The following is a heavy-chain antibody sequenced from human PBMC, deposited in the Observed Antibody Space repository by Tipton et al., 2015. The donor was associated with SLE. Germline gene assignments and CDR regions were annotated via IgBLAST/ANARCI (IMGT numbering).Heavy chain of an antibody. Sequence: TLSLTCTVSGGSISSYYWSWIRQPPGKGLEWIGYIYYSGSTNYNPSLKSRVTISVDTSKNQFSLKLSSVTAADTAVYYCARDEGVTMIKGGGGYGSGWLEPWGQGTLVTVSS. CDR1: GGSISSYY. J-gene: IGHJ5*02. CDR3: ARDEGVTMIKGGGGYGSGWLEP. CDR2: IYYSGST. D-gene: IGHD3-22*01. V-gene: IGHV4-59*01.